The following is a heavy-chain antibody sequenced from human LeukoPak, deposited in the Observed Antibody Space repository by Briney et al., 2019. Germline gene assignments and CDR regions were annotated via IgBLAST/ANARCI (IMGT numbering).Heavy chain of an antibody. CDR1: GGSISSYY. V-gene: IGHV4-59*01. Sequence: PSETLSLTCTVSGGSISSYYWSWIRQPPGKGLEWIGYIYYSGSTNYNPSLKSRVTISVDTSKNQFSLKLSSVTAADTAVYYCAREGVGGASPYWYFDLWGRGTLVTVSS. CDR3: AREGVGGASPYWYFDL. D-gene: IGHD3-16*01. J-gene: IGHJ2*01. CDR2: IYYSGST.